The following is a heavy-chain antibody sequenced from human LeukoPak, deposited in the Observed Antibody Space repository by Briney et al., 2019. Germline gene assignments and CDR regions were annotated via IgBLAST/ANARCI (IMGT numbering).Heavy chain of an antibody. CDR2: INGNGGST. Sequence: GGSLRLSCAASGFTFSGYAMNWVRQAPGKGLEWVSSINGNGGSTYYADSVKGRFTISRDNSKNTLYLQMDSLRAEDTAVYYCAAGSGSYYKATSWGQGTLVTVSS. J-gene: IGHJ5*02. D-gene: IGHD3-10*01. V-gene: IGHV3-23*01. CDR3: AAGSGSYYKATS. CDR1: GFTFSGYA.